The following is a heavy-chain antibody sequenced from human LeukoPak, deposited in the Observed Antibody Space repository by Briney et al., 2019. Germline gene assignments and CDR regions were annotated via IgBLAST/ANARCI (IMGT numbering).Heavy chain of an antibody. CDR3: ARDMRRNYDILTGYSYGMDV. CDR2: INPSGGST. J-gene: IGHJ6*02. V-gene: IGHV1-46*01. CDR1: GYTFTSYY. Sequence: ASVKVSCKASGYTFTSYYMHWVRQAPGQGLEWVGIINPSGGSTSYAQKFQGRVTMTRDTSTSTVYMELSSLRSEDTAVYYCARDMRRNYDILTGYSYGMDVWGQGTTVTVSS. D-gene: IGHD3-9*01.